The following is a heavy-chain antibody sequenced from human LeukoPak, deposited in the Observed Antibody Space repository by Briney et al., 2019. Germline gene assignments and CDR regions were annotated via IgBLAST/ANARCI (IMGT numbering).Heavy chain of an antibody. J-gene: IGHJ6*02. CDR3: AREEYYYGMDV. CDR1: GFTFRSNW. Sequence: AGGSLRLSCAASGFTFRSNWMHWVRQAPGKGLEWVSRINSDGSSTSYADSVKGRFTISRDNAKNTLYLQMNSLRAEDTAVYYCAREEYYYGMDVWGQGTTVTVSS. CDR2: INSDGSST. V-gene: IGHV3-74*01.